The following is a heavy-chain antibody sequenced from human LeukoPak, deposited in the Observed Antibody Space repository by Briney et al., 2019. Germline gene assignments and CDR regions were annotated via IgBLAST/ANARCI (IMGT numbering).Heavy chain of an antibody. Sequence: AGGSLRLSCAASGFTFSSYGMHWVRQAPGKGLEWVAVIWYDGGNKYYADSVKGRFTISRDNSKNTLYLQMNSLRAEDTAVYYCARTYYYGSGGYYFDYWGQGTLVTVSS. D-gene: IGHD3-10*01. V-gene: IGHV3-33*01. CDR1: GFTFSSYG. CDR3: ARTYYYGSGGYYFDY. J-gene: IGHJ4*02. CDR2: IWYDGGNK.